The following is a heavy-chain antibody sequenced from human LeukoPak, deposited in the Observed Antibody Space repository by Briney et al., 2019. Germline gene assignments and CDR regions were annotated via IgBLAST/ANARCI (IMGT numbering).Heavy chain of an antibody. CDR1: GFTFSAYW. Sequence: GGSLGLSCAASGFTFSAYWMSWVRQAPGKGLEWVANIKLDGSEKYYVDSVKGRFTISRDNAKNSLYLQMNSLTAEDTAVYYCARPLGSSSSGFVYWGQGTLVTVSS. V-gene: IGHV3-7*01. CDR3: ARPLGSSSSGFVY. D-gene: IGHD6-6*01. J-gene: IGHJ4*02. CDR2: IKLDGSEK.